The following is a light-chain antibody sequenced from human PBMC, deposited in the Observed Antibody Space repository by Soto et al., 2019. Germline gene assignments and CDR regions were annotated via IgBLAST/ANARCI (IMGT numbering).Light chain of an antibody. CDR1: QNISIY. CDR2: AAS. Sequence: DIQMTQSPSSLSASVGDRVTITCRASQNISIYLSWYQQKPGKAPKLLIYAASSLQSGVPSRFSGSGSGTDFTLTISSLQLEDFATYYCQQSYSNLRTFGQGTKVDIK. V-gene: IGKV1-39*01. CDR3: QQSYSNLRT. J-gene: IGKJ1*01.